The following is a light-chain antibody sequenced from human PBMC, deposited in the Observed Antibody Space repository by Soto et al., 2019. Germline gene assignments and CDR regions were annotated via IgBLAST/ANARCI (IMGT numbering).Light chain of an antibody. Sequence: QSALTQPPSVSGAPGQRVTISCTGSSSNIGATCDVHWYQHLPGTAPKLLIYGNYNRPSGVPDRFSGSKSGASASLAITGLQAEDEADYYCQSYDSSLSEYVFGTGTKATVL. J-gene: IGLJ1*01. CDR3: QSYDSSLSEYV. V-gene: IGLV1-40*03. CDR1: SSNIGATCD. CDR2: GNY.